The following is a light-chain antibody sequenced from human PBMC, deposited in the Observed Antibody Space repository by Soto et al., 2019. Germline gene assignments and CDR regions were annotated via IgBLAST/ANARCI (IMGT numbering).Light chain of an antibody. Sequence: EIVTTQSPATLSVSPEEGATLTCRASQSVTSSLAWYQQKPVQAPRLLISGASTRATDIPARFSGSGSGTEFTLTFCSVQSDDFAVYCSQQDIDWPQTFGQGTKVDI. CDR2: GAS. CDR3: QQDIDWPQT. V-gene: IGKV3-15*01. CDR1: QSVTSS. J-gene: IGKJ1*01.